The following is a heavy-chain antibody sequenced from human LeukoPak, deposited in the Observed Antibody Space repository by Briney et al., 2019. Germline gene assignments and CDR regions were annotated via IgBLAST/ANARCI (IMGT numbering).Heavy chain of an antibody. Sequence: GGSLRLSCAASGFTFSSYSMNWVRQAPGKGLEWVANIKQDGSEKYYVDSVKGRFTISRDNAKNSLYLQMNSLRAEDTAVYYCARSLRSGTYFDYWGQGTLVTVSS. V-gene: IGHV3-7*01. D-gene: IGHD1-1*01. CDR2: IKQDGSEK. CDR1: GFTFSSYS. CDR3: ARSLRSGTYFDY. J-gene: IGHJ4*02.